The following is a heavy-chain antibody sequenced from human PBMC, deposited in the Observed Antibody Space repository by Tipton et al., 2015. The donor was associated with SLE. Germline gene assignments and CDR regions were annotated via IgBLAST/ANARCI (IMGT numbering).Heavy chain of an antibody. J-gene: IGHJ4*02. CDR2: IYYSGST. CDR3: ARGRPSDYIWVYSGWVFDY. D-gene: IGHD3-16*01. Sequence: TLSLTCTVSGGSISSYYWSWIRQPPREGLEWIGYIYYSGSTIHNPSLKSRVTMSVDTSKNQFSLKLSSVTAADTALYYCARGRPSDYIWVYSGWVFDYWGQGTLVTVSS. V-gene: IGHV4-59*12. CDR1: GGSISSYY.